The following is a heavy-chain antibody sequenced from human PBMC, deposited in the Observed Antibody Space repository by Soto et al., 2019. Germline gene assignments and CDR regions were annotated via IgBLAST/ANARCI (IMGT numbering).Heavy chain of an antibody. D-gene: IGHD3-22*01. CDR1: GFSVSSNY. CDR2: IYSGDAT. V-gene: IGHV3-53*01. J-gene: IGHJ4*02. CDR3: ARPTSSGFIYF. Sequence: PWWSLRLSCVASGFSVSSNYMGWFRQAPGKGPEWVSGIYSGDATFYADSVKGRFTISKDNSMDTLYLQMDSLRVEDTAVYYCARPTSSGFIYFWGQGTLVTVSS.